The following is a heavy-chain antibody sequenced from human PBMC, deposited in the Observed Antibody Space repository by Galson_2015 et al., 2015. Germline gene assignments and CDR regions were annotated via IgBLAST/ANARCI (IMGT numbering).Heavy chain of an antibody. CDR2: IGASGSRT. V-gene: IGHV3-23*01. J-gene: IGHJ4*02. CDR3: AKVTQRWLQILIDY. D-gene: IGHD5-24*01. CDR1: GLTFSSYA. Sequence: RLSCAASGLTFSSYAMTWVRQAPGKGLEWVSSIGASGSRTYYADSVKGRFTISRDSSKNTLFLQMNSLRADDTAVYYCAKVTQRWLQILIDYWGQGALVTVSS.